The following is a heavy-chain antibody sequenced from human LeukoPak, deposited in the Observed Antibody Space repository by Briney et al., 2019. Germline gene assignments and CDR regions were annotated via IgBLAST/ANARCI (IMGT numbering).Heavy chain of an antibody. V-gene: IGHV1-18*01. CDR2: ISVYDGRT. D-gene: IGHD6-13*01. Sequence: ASVKVSCKATGYTFTSYDISWVRQAPGQGLEWMGWISVYDGRTNYAQKLQGRVTMTTDTSTNTAYMELRSLRSDDTAVYYCARDPITATGRRYFDYWGQGTLVTVSS. CDR1: GYTFTSYD. CDR3: ARDPITATGRRYFDY. J-gene: IGHJ4*02.